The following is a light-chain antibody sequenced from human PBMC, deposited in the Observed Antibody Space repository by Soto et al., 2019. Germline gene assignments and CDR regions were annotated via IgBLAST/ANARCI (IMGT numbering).Light chain of an antibody. CDR3: QQYGSSPFT. CDR1: QSVGSGY. V-gene: IGKV3-20*01. CDR2: GAS. J-gene: IGKJ3*01. Sequence: EIVLTQSPGTLSLSPGERATLSCRASQSVGSGYLAWYQQKPGQAPRLLIYGASSRATGIPDRFSGSGSGTDFTLTISRLETEDYAVYYCQQYGSSPFTFGPGTKVDIK.